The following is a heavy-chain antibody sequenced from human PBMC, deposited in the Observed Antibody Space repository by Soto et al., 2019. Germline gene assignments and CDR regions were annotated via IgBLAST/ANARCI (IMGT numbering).Heavy chain of an antibody. CDR2: IVSDGSAK. J-gene: IGHJ3*02. CDR1: GFAFITYG. CDR3: ARDDAFGNENGFDI. Sequence: WGSLRLSCAASGFAFITYGFHFCRHSPGKGLEWVAVIVSDGSAKYHADSVEGRFTISRDNSKDTLYMQMNSLRAEDTAVYYCARDDAFGNENGFDIWGQGTMVTVSS. D-gene: IGHD1-1*01. V-gene: IGHV3-33*01.